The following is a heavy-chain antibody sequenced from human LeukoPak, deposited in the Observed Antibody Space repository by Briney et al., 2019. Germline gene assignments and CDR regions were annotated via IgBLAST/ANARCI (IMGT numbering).Heavy chain of an antibody. CDR1: GFTLDEYA. CDR2: IIWKSGSI. J-gene: IGHJ4*02. D-gene: IGHD4-17*01. V-gene: IGHV3-9*01. Sequence: GSSLRLSCGACGFTLDEYAVYGVRQSPGKGVEGVSGIIWKSGSIGCADPVKGLVTIPRDNAKDSMSLQMNSLRAEDTALYYCAKANHYGDYLDYWGQGTLVTVSS. CDR3: AKANHYGDYLDY.